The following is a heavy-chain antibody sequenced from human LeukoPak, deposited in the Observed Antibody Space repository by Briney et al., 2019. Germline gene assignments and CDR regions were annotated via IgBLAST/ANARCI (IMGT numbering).Heavy chain of an antibody. V-gene: IGHV4-31*03. Sequence: SETLSLTCTVSGGSISSGGYYWSWIRQHPGKGLEWIGYIYYSGSTYYNPSLKSRVTISVDTSKNQFSLKLSSVTAADTAVYYCARVGPSFWSGYYTRGSVMDVWGQGTTVTVSS. CDR2: IYYSGST. CDR1: GGSISSGGYY. D-gene: IGHD3-3*01. CDR3: ARVGPSFWSGYYTRGSVMDV. J-gene: IGHJ6*02.